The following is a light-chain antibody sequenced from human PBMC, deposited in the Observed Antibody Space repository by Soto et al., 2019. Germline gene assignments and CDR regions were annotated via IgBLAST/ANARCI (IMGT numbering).Light chain of an antibody. CDR3: QQYGSSLT. V-gene: IGKV3-20*01. Sequence: EIVLTQSPGTLSLSPGERATLSCRASQSVYNNYLAWYQQKPGQAPRLLLYGASSRATGMPDRFSGSGSGTDFTITISRLEPEDFAVYYGQQYGSSLTFGTGPKVDIK. CDR1: QSVYNNY. J-gene: IGKJ3*01. CDR2: GAS.